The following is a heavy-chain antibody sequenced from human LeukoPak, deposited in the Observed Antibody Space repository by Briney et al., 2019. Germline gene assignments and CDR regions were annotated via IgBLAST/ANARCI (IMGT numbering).Heavy chain of an antibody. CDR1: GFTFDDYA. CDR3: AKGRPYSSSWTNWFDP. CDR2: ISWNSGSI. D-gene: IGHD6-13*01. V-gene: IGHV3-9*01. Sequence: GGSLRLSCAAPGFTFDDYAMHWVPQAPGKGLEWVSGISWNSGSIGYADSVKGRFTISRDNAKNSLYLQMNSLRAEDTALYYCAKGRPYSSSWTNWFDPWGQGTLVTVSS. J-gene: IGHJ5*02.